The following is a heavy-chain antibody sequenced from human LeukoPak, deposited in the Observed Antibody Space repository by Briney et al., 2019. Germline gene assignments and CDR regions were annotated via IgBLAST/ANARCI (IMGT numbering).Heavy chain of an antibody. CDR1: GFTFTTYW. J-gene: IGHJ5*02. Sequence: GGTLRLSCAASGFTFTTYWMGWVRQAPGKELEWVANIKQDGSEKYYVDSVKGRFTISRDNAKNSLYLQMNSLRAEDTAMYYCARPLMYYYGSETYFWFDPWGQGTLATVSS. CDR3: ARPLMYYYGSETYFWFDP. V-gene: IGHV3-7*01. D-gene: IGHD3-10*01. CDR2: IKQDGSEK.